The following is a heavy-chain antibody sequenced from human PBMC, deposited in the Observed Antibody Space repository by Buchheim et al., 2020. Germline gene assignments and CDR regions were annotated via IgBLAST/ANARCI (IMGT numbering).Heavy chain of an antibody. CDR2: ISSNGGST. CDR3: VLGGTGYYPAFDY. V-gene: IGHV3-64*01. J-gene: IGHJ4*02. D-gene: IGHD3/OR15-3a*01. Sequence: EVQLVESGGGLVQPGGSLRLSCAASGFTFSSYAMHWVRQAPGKGLEYVSLISSNGGSTYYANSVKGRFTISRDNSKNTLYLQMGSLRAEDMAVYYCVLGGTGYYPAFDYWGQGTL. CDR1: GFTFSSYA.